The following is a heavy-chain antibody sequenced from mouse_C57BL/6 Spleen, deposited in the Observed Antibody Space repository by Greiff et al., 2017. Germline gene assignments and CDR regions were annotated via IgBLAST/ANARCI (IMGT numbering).Heavy chain of an antibody. Sequence: VHVKQSGPELVKPGASVKIPCKASGYTFTDYNMDWVKQSHGKSLEWIGDINPNNGGTIYNQKFKGKATLTVDKSSSTAYMELRSLTSEDTAVYYCARRGSYLRYFDVWGTGTTVTVSS. D-gene: IGHD5-5*01. J-gene: IGHJ1*03. CDR3: ARRGSYLRYFDV. CDR1: GYTFTDYN. V-gene: IGHV1-18*01. CDR2: INPNNGGT.